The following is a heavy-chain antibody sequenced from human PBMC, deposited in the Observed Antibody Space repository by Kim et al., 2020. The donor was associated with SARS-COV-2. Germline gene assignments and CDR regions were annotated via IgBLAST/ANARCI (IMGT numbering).Heavy chain of an antibody. J-gene: IGHJ3*01. Sequence: GGSLRLSCAASGFTLSDHYMDWVRQAPGKGLEWVVRSRNKANSYTIEYAASVKGRFTISRDDSKNSVYLQMNSLKTEDTAVYYCARDAVGRPFDFWGQGTMVTVSS. CDR2: SRNKANSYTI. D-gene: IGHD6-19*01. CDR3: ARDAVGRPFDF. V-gene: IGHV3-72*01. CDR1: GFTLSDHY.